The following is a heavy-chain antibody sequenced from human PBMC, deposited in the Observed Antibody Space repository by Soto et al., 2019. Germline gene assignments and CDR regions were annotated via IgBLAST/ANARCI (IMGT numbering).Heavy chain of an antibody. CDR1: GFTFSSYD. CDR3: AREPPPGIAGNYYYYGMDV. J-gene: IGHJ6*02. Sequence: EVQLVESGGGLVQHGGSLRLSCAASGFTFSSYDMHWVRQATGKGLEWVSAIGTAGDTYYPGSVKGRFTISRENAKNSLYLQMNSLRAEDTAVYYCAREPPPGIAGNYYYYGMDVWGQGTTVTVSS. D-gene: IGHD6-13*01. CDR2: IGTAGDT. V-gene: IGHV3-13*01.